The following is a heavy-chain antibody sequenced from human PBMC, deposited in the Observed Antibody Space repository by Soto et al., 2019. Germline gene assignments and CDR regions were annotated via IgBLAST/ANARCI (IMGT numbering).Heavy chain of an antibody. V-gene: IGHV1-2*04. D-gene: IGHD2-15*01. CDR2: MNPNSGGT. CDR3: ARTGYCSGVSCYTYYFGY. Sequence: ASVKVSCKASGYTFTSYDINWVRQATGQGLEWMGWMNPNSGGTNYAQKFQGWVTMTRDTSISTAYMELSRLRSDDTAVYYCARTGYCSGVSCYTYYFGYWGQGTLVTVSS. CDR1: GYTFTSYD. J-gene: IGHJ4*02.